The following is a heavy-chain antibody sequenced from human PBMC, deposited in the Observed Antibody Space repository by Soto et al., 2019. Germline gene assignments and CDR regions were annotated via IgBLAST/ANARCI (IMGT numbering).Heavy chain of an antibody. Sequence: EERLVESGGDLAQSGGSLRLSCAATGFMFGTYWMSWVRQAPGKGLEWVANIKHDGNEKYYADSVKGRFTVSRDNVKNFLHLQMSSLRGDDTGVYFCVRATLSWGHYYFRGRDVWGQGTTVT. V-gene: IGHV3-7*01. CDR2: IKHDGNEK. CDR1: GFMFGTYW. J-gene: IGHJ6*02. CDR3: VRATLSWGHYYFRGRDV. D-gene: IGHD3-22*01.